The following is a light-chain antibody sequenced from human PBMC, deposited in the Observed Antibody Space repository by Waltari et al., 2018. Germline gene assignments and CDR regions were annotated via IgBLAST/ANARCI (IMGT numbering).Light chain of an antibody. CDR2: LAS. CDR3: QQFYSLPVT. V-gene: IGKV4-1*01. Sequence: VFYNSHKKNYVAWYQQKPGQPPKLLVYLASTRESGVPDRFSGSGSGTDFSLTISSLQAEDVAVYYCQQFYSLPVTFGGGTNVEIK. J-gene: IGKJ4*01. CDR1: VFYNSHKKNY.